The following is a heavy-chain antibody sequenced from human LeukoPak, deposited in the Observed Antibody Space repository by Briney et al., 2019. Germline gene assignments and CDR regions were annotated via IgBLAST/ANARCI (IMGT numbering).Heavy chain of an antibody. V-gene: IGHV3-23*01. Sequence: QPGGSLRLSCSASGFTFSSYAMSWVPQAPGKGLEWVSAISGSDGNTYYADSVRGRFTISRDTSKNTLYLQMNSLRAEDTAVYYCAKDNEYLPTFLSDYWGQGTLATAPS. CDR2: ISGSDGNT. CDR3: AKDNEYLPTFLSDY. D-gene: IGHD2/OR15-2a*01. CDR1: GFTFSSYA. J-gene: IGHJ4*02.